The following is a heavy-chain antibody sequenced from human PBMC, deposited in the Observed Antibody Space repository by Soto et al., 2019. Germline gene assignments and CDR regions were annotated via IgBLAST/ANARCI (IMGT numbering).Heavy chain of an antibody. J-gene: IGHJ5*02. CDR1: SYSVSTSTYF. CDR3: VRHGPAGYCSGGSCNWFDP. Sequence: QVQLQESGPGLVKPSETLFLTCTVSSYSVSTSTYFWAWVRQPPVKGLERIGSIYYAGSTYYNSSIKRRVTISVDTSKSQFSRKLSSVTAADTAVYYCVRHGPAGYCSGGSCNWFDPWGQGTLVTVSS. V-gene: IGHV4-39*01. D-gene: IGHD2-15*01. CDR2: IYYAGST.